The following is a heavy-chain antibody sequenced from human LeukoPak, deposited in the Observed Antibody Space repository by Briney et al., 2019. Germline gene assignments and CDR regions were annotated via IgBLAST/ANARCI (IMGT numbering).Heavy chain of an antibody. Sequence: GGSLRLSCAASGFTFSSYSMNWIRQAPGKGLEWVSSISGSDSYIFYADSVKGRFTVSRDNAKDSLYLQMNSLRAEDTAVYYCARALTTLTYEGYWGQGTLVTVSS. V-gene: IGHV3-21*01. D-gene: IGHD1-1*01. J-gene: IGHJ4*02. CDR1: GFTFSSYS. CDR2: ISGSDSYI. CDR3: ARALTTLTYEGY.